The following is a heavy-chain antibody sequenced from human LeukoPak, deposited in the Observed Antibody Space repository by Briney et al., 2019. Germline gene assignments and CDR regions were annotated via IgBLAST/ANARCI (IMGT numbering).Heavy chain of an antibody. D-gene: IGHD3-22*01. CDR1: GYSISCAYY. J-gene: IGHJ4*02. V-gene: IGHV4-38-2*02. CDR2: IYHSGTT. CDR3: ARDFDYYDSSGYPSRAPGY. Sequence: SGTLSLTCAVSGYSISCAYYWGWIRQPPGKGLEWIGIIYHSGTTYYNPSLKRRVTISVDTSKNQFSLQLSSVTAADTAAYYSARDFDYYDSSGYPSRAPGYWGQGTLVTVSS.